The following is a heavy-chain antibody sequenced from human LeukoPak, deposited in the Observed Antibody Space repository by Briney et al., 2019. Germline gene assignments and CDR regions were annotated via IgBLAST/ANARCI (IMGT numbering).Heavy chain of an antibody. J-gene: IGHJ4*02. CDR2: IFTSGNT. D-gene: IGHD2-21*02. CDR3: ARATLRGDPFDF. V-gene: IGHV4-31*03. CDR1: GDSISSGGYY. Sequence: PSETLSLTCTVSGDSISSGGYYWTWIRQHPGKGLEWIGNIFTSGNTYYNPSLKVRIFTSVDTSKSQFSLRLTSVTAADTAVYYCARATLRGDPFDFWGQGLQVTVSS.